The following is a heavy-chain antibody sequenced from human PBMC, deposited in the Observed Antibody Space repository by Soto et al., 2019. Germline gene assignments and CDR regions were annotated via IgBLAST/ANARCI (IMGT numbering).Heavy chain of an antibody. Sequence: QVQLVQSGAEVKKPGSSVKVSCKASGGTFSSYTISWVRQAPGQGLEWMGRIIPILGIANYAQKFQGRVTITADKSTSTAYMELSSLRSEDTAVYYCARARDGYKWFDYWGQGTLVTVSS. CDR3: ARARDGYKWFDY. V-gene: IGHV1-69*02. CDR1: GGTFSSYT. J-gene: IGHJ4*02. CDR2: IIPILGIA. D-gene: IGHD5-12*01.